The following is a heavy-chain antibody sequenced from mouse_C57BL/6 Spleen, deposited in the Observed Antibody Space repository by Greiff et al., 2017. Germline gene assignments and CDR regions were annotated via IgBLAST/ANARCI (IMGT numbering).Heavy chain of an antibody. CDR3: SRGGLRRDYAIDY. CDR2: IYPGSGST. D-gene: IGHD2-4*01. V-gene: IGHV1-55*01. Sequence: QVQLQQPGAELVKPGASVKMSCKASGYTFTSYWITWVKQRPGQGLEWIGDIYPGSGSTNYNEKFKSKATLTVDTSSSTAYMQHSSLTSEDSAVYYCSRGGLRRDYAIDYWGQGTSVTVSS. CDR1: GYTFTSYW. J-gene: IGHJ4*01.